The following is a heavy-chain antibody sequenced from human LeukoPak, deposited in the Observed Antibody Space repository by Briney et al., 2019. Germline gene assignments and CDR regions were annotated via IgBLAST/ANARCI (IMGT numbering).Heavy chain of an antibody. J-gene: IGHJ4*02. V-gene: IGHV2-5*02. Sequence: SGPTLVKPTQTLTLTCTFSGFSLSTSGVGVGWIRQPPGKALEWLALIYWDDDKRYSPSLKSRLTITKDTSKNQVVLTMTNMDPVDTATYYCAHMAATYGSGSSSNFDYWGQGTLVTVSS. D-gene: IGHD3-10*01. CDR1: GFSLSTSGVG. CDR3: AHMAATYGSGSSSNFDY. CDR2: IYWDDDK.